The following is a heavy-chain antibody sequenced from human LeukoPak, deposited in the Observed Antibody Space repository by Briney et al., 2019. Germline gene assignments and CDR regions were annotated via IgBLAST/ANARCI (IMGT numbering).Heavy chain of an antibody. V-gene: IGHV4-59*08. CDR2: IYYSGST. CDR1: GGSISRYY. J-gene: IGHJ3*02. CDR3: ARLANYDFWNGPYPHDAFDI. D-gene: IGHD3/OR15-3a*01. Sequence: SETLSLTCTVSGGSISRYYWSWIRQAPAKGLEWMGYIYYSGSTNYNPSLKSRVTISVDTSKNQFSLKLNSVTAADTAAYYCARLANYDFWNGPYPHDAFDIWGQGTMVTVSS.